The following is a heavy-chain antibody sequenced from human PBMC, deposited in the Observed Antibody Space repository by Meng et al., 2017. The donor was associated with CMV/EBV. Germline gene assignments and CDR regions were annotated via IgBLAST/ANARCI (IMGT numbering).Heavy chain of an antibody. CDR1: GFTFSSYA. V-gene: IGHV3-64*02. J-gene: IGHJ6*02. CDR2: ISSNGGST. Sequence: GESLKISCVASGFTFSSYAMHWVRQAPGKGLEYVSAISSNGGSTYYADSVKGRFTISRDNSKNTLYLQMGSLRAEDMAVYYCARSVGELPVYYYGMDVWGQGTTVTVSS. CDR3: ARSVGELPVYYYGMDV. D-gene: IGHD1-26*01.